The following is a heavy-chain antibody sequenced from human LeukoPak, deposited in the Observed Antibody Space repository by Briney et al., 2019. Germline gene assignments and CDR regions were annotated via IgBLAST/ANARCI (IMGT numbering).Heavy chain of an antibody. V-gene: IGHV3-23*01. CDR3: AREGITIFGAAHSNRFDP. Sequence: GRTVRLSCEGARYSFDNYAMTGGRQAPGKVQEVVSFIHGGGDITYYADSVKGRLTVSKDNSKNTLFLQMTTRRADDTAVYYCAREGITIFGAAHSNRFDPWGQGTLVTVSS. J-gene: IGHJ5*02. D-gene: IGHD3-3*01. CDR2: IHGGGDIT. CDR1: RYSFDNYA.